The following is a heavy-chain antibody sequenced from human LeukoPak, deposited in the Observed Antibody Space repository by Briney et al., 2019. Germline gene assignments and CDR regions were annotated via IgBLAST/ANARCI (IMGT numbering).Heavy chain of an antibody. CDR3: AREYDFWSGYTLGY. CDR2: IKQDGSEK. V-gene: IGHV3-7*01. J-gene: IGHJ4*02. D-gene: IGHD3-3*01. CDR1: GFTFSSYW. Sequence: GGSLRLSCAASGFTFSSYWMSWVRQAPGKGLEWVANIKQDGSEKYYVDSVKGRFTISRDNAKNSLYLQMNSLRAEDTAVYYCAREYDFWSGYTLGYWGQGTLVTVSS.